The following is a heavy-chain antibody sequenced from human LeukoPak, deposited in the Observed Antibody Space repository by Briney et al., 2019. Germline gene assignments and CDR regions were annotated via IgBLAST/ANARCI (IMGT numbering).Heavy chain of an antibody. V-gene: IGHV3-7*04. Sequence: GGSLRLSCAASGFTFSDYWMSWVRQTPGKGLESMANIKEDGSEKSYVDSVKGRFTISRDNSKDTLYLQMSSLRAEDTAVYYCARVFTGSGSSGSFDYWGQGSLVTVSP. D-gene: IGHD3-3*01. CDR3: ARVFTGSGSSGSFDY. CDR1: GFTFSDYW. J-gene: IGHJ4*02. CDR2: IKEDGSEK.